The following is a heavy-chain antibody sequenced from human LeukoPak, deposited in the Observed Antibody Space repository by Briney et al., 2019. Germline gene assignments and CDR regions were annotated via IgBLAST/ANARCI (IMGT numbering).Heavy chain of an antibody. V-gene: IGHV3-30*04. D-gene: IGHD2-2*01. Sequence: GGSLRLSCAASGFTFRSYAMHWVRQAPGKGLEWVAVISYDGSNKYYADSVKGRFTISRDNSKNTLYLQIDSLRAEDTAVYYCASITVVPAAMRWGGSDYWGQGTLVTVSS. J-gene: IGHJ4*02. CDR1: GFTFRSYA. CDR3: ASITVVPAAMRWGGSDY. CDR2: ISYDGSNK.